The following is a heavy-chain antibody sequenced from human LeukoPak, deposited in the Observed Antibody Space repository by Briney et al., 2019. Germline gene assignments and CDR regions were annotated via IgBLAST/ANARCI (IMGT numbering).Heavy chain of an antibody. CDR3: ARGARRGYSGYVHYFDY. V-gene: IGHV4-34*01. D-gene: IGHD5-12*01. J-gene: IGHJ4*02. Sequence: SETLSLTCAVYGGSFSGYYWSWIRQPPGKGLEWIGEINHSGSTNYNPSLKSRVTTSVDTSKNQFSLKLSSVTAADTAVYYCARGARRGYSGYVHYFDYWGQGTLVTVSS. CDR2: INHSGST. CDR1: GGSFSGYY.